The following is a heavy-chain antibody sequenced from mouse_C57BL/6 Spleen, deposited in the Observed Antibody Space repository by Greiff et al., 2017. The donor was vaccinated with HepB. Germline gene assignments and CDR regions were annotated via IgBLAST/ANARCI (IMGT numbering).Heavy chain of an antibody. V-gene: IGHV1-15*01. J-gene: IGHJ3*01. CDR2: IDPETGGT. Sequence: VKLMESGAELVRPGASVTLSCKASGYTFTDYEMHWVKQTPVHGLEWIGAIDPETGGTAYNQKFKGKAILTADKSSSTAYMELRSLTSEDSAVYYCTKSDHGGFAYWGQGTLVTVSA. CDR3: TKSDHGGFAY. CDR1: GYTFTDYE.